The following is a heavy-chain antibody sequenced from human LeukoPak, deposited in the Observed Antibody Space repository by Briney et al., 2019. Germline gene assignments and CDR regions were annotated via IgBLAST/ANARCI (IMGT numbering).Heavy chain of an antibody. J-gene: IGHJ4*02. CDR1: GGTFSSYA. D-gene: IGHD3-22*01. Sequence: ASVKVSCKASGGTFSSYAISWVRQAPGQGLEWMGRIIPILGIANYAQKFQGRVTITADKPTSTAYMELSSLRSEDTAVYYCARDPIPDYYDSSGLADYWGQGTLVTVSS. CDR3: ARDPIPDYYDSSGLADY. CDR2: IIPILGIA. V-gene: IGHV1-69*04.